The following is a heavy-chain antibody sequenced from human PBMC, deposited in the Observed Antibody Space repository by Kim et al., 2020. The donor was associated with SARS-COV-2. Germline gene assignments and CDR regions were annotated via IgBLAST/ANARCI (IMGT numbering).Heavy chain of an antibody. CDR1: GYTFTSYG. Sequence: ASVKVSCKASGYTFTSYGISWVRQAPGQGLEWMGWISAYNGNTNYAQKLQGRVTMTTDTSTSTAYMELRSLRSDDTAVYYCARSVRNFGVVITSTYYFDYWGQGTLVTVSS. CDR2: ISAYNGNT. V-gene: IGHV1-18*01. CDR3: ARSVRNFGVVITSTYYFDY. D-gene: IGHD3-3*01. J-gene: IGHJ4*02.